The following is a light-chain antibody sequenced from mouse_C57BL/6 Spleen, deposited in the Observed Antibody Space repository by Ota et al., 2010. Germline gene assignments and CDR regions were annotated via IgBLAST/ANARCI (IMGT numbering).Light chain of an antibody. CDR1: RALYIVNGNTY. Sequence: DVLMTQTPLSRLSVLEIKSPSLADLVRALYIVNGNTYLEWYLQKPGQSPKLLIYKISNRFSGVPDRFSGSGSGTDFTLKISRVEAEDLGIYYCFQGSHVPPTFGAGTKLELK. J-gene: IGKJ5*01. CDR2: KIS. V-gene: IGKV1-117*01. CDR3: FQGSHVPPT.